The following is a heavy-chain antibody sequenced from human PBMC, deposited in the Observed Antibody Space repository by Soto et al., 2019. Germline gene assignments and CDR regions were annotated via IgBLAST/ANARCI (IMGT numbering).Heavy chain of an antibody. J-gene: IGHJ6*02. CDR3: ARGYYYGAGRPTPGGMDV. CDR2: ISTYTGNP. D-gene: IGHD3-10*01. V-gene: IGHV1-18*01. Sequence: QVHLVQSGAEVKKPGASVKVSCKASGYTFTNYDINWVRQAPGQGLEWMGWISTYTGNPNYAQKLQGRVTMTTDTAASTAYMGRRSLRSDDTAGYYCARGYYYGAGRPTPGGMDVWGQGTTVTVSS. CDR1: GYTFTNYD.